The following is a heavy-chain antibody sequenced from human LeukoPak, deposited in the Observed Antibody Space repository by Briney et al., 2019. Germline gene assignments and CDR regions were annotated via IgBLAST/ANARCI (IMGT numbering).Heavy chain of an antibody. CDR1: GGSISSYY. V-gene: IGHV4-59*01. D-gene: IGHD2-2*01. J-gene: IGHJ4*02. CDR2: IYYSGST. CDR3: ASLPSIVPAAYFDY. Sequence: PSETLSLTCTVSGGSISSYYWSWIRQPPGKGLEWIGYIYYSGSTNYNPSLKSRVTISVDTSKNQFSLKLSSVTAADTAVYYCASLPSIVPAAYFDYWGQGTLVTVSS.